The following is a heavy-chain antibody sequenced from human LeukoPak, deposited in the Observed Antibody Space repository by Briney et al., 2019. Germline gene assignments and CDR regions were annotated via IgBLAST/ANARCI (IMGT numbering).Heavy chain of an antibody. CDR3: ARGIAARLDAFDI. CDR2: ISSSGSTI. Sequence: VGSLRLSCAASGSTFSDYYMSWIRQAPGKGLEWVSYISSSGSTIYYADSVKGRFTISRDNAKNSLYLQMNSLRAEDTAVYYCARGIAARLDAFDIWGQGTMVTVSS. CDR1: GSTFSDYY. D-gene: IGHD6-6*01. V-gene: IGHV3-11*04. J-gene: IGHJ3*02.